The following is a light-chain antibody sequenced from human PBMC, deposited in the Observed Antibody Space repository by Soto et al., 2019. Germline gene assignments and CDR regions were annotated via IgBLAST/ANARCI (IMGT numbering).Light chain of an antibody. CDR3: ISYTSSSTLGV. V-gene: IGLV2-14*01. Sequence: QSALTQPASVSGSPGQSITISCTGTSSDAGGYNYVSWYQQHPGKAPKLMIYEVSNRPSGVSNRFPGSKSGNTASLTISLLQAEDEADYYCISYTSSSTLGVFGGGTKLTVL. J-gene: IGLJ3*02. CDR1: SSDAGGYNY. CDR2: EVS.